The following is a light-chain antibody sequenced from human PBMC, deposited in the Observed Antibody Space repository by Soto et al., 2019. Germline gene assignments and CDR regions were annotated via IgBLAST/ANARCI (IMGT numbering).Light chain of an antibody. Sequence: QSALTQPASVSGSPGQSITISCTGTSSDIGGYNYVSWYQQHPGKAPKLMIYEVNNRPLGVSNRFSGSKSGNTASLTISGLQAEDEADYYCSAYTVSRTYVFGTGTKVTVL. J-gene: IGLJ1*01. V-gene: IGLV2-14*01. CDR1: SSDIGGYNY. CDR2: EVN. CDR3: SAYTVSRTYV.